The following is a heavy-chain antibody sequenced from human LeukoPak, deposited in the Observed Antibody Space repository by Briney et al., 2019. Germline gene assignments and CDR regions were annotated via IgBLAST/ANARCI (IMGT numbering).Heavy chain of an antibody. CDR1: GYTFTGYY. Sequence: ASVKVSCKASGYTFTGYYMHWVRQAPGQGLEWMGWINPNSGGTNYAQKFQGRVTMTRDTSISTAYMELSRLRSDDTAVYYCARVEGRSFWRGLWFDPWGQGTLVTVSS. CDR3: ARVEGRSFWRGLWFDP. D-gene: IGHD3-3*01. CDR2: INPNSGGT. J-gene: IGHJ5*02. V-gene: IGHV1-2*02.